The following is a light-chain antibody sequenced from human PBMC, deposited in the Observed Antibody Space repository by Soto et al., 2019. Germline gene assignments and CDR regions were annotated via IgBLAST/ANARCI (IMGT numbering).Light chain of an antibody. Sequence: DIQMTQSPSSLSASVVDRVTITFLASQTITTYLNWYQHKPGKAPKLLIYAAISLQSGVPSRLSGSGSGTDFTLTISSLQPEDFATYYCQQTYSTPHTFGQGTKVDIK. V-gene: IGKV1-39*01. CDR3: QQTYSTPHT. CDR1: QTITTY. J-gene: IGKJ2*01. CDR2: AAI.